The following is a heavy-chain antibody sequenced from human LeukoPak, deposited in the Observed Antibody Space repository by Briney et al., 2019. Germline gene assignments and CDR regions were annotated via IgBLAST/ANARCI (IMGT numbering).Heavy chain of an antibody. CDR2: ISIGSSTI. CDR1: GFTFSSYS. V-gene: IGHV3-48*01. CDR3: VTEVSGSFPT. D-gene: IGHD1-26*01. Sequence: GGSLRLSCAASGFTFSSYSMNGVRQAPGKGLEWVSYISIGSSTIYYADSVKGRFTISRDNAKNSLYLQMNSLRAEDTAVYYCVTEVSGSFPTWGQGTLVTVSS. J-gene: IGHJ4*02.